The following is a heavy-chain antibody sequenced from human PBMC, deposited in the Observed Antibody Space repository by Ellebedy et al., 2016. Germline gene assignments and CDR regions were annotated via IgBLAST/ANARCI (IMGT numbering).Heavy chain of an antibody. Sequence: SETLSLTXTVSGGSISSSSYYWGWIRQPPGKGLEWIGSIYYSGSTYYNPSLKSRVTISVDTSKNQFSLKLSSVTAADTAVYYCARGFLPHRLYYYYYMDVWGKGTTVTVSS. J-gene: IGHJ6*03. CDR1: GGSISSSSYY. V-gene: IGHV4-39*07. CDR2: IYYSGST. CDR3: ARGFLPHRLYYYYYMDV. D-gene: IGHD2/OR15-2a*01.